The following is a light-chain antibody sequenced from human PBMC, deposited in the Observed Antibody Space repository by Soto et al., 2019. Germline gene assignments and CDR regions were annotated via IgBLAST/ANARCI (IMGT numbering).Light chain of an antibody. V-gene: IGKV3D-15*01. CDR2: GAS. J-gene: IGKJ1*01. CDR3: QHYNSYSEP. Sequence: IGVSKSLAAVSVSTGERATLSCRASHDVGSNLAWYQQKPGQAPRLLIYGASNRATGIPDRFSGSGSGTEFTLTISSLQPDDFAPYYCQHYNSYSEPFGQ. CDR1: HDVGSN.